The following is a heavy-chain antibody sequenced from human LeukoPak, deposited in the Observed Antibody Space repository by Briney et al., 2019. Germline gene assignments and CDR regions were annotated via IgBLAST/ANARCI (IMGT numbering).Heavy chain of an antibody. CDR1: GYTFTSYD. CDR3: ARGKIAAAHGVVDY. V-gene: IGHV1-8*01. Sequence: GASVKVSCKAPGYTFTSYDINWVRQATGQGLEWMGWMNPNSGNTGYAQKFQGRVTMTRNTSISTAYMELSSLRSEDTAVYYCARGKIAAAHGVVDYWGQGTLVTVSS. CDR2: MNPNSGNT. D-gene: IGHD6-13*01. J-gene: IGHJ4*02.